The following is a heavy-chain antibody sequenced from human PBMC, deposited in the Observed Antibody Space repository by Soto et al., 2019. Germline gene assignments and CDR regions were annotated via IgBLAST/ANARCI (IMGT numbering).Heavy chain of an antibody. Sequence: QVQLVQSGAEVKKPGASVKVSCKASGYTFTSYDINWVRQATGQGLEWRGWMNPSSGNTGYAQKFQGRVTMTRNTSISTAYMELSSLRSEATAVYSCARERANRLDPWGQGTLVTVSS. CDR2: MNPSSGNT. CDR1: GYTFTSYD. J-gene: IGHJ5*02. CDR3: ARERANRLDP. V-gene: IGHV1-8*01.